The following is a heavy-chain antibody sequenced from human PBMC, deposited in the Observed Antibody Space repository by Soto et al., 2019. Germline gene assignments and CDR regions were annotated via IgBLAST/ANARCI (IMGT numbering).Heavy chain of an antibody. D-gene: IGHD6-13*01. CDR3: ARVAAAAGSNWFDP. CDR1: GYTIDSYG. J-gene: IGHJ5*02. CDR2: ISAYNGNT. Sequence: ASVKVSCKDSGYTIDSYGRRWVRQETRQGLEWMGWISAYNGNTNYAQKLQGRVTMTTDTSTSTAYMELRSLRSDDTAVYYCARVAAAAGSNWFDPWGQGTLVSVSS. V-gene: IGHV1-18*01.